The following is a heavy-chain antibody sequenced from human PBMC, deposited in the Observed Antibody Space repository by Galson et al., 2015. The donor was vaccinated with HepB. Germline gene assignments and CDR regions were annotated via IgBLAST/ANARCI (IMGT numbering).Heavy chain of an antibody. CDR2: IYYSGST. Sequence: SETLSLTCTVSGGSISSYYWSWIRQPPGKGLEWIGYIYYSGSTNYNPSLKSRVTISVDTSKNQFSLRLSSVTAADTAVYYCARGPKVVTAIRVGEGHYYYGMDVWGQGTTVTVSS. V-gene: IGHV4-59*01. D-gene: IGHD2-21*02. CDR3: ARGPKVVTAIRVGEGHYYYGMDV. J-gene: IGHJ6*02. CDR1: GGSISSYY.